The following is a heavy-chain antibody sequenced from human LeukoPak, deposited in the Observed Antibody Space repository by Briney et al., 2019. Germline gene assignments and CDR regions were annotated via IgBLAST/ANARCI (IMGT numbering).Heavy chain of an antibody. Sequence: SETLSLTCTVSGGSISSYYWSWIRQPAGKGLEWIGRIYTSGSTNYNPSLKSRVTMSVDTSKNQFSLKLSSVTAADTAVYYCARVTYDYGVIAAFDIWGQGTMVTVSS. J-gene: IGHJ3*02. D-gene: IGHD4-17*01. CDR3: ARVTYDYGVIAAFDI. CDR1: GGSISSYY. V-gene: IGHV4-4*07. CDR2: IYTSGST.